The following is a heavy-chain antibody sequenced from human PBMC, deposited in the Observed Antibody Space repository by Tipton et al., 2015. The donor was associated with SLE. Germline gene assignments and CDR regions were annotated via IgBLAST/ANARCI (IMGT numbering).Heavy chain of an antibody. CDR1: GGSISTSVYY. V-gene: IGHV4-39*01. J-gene: IGHJ4*02. CDR3: ASGGDFVVVAAPGAN. CDR2: IYNSGST. D-gene: IGHD2-21*02. Sequence: TLSLTCTVSGGSISTSVYYWGWIRQPPGKGLEWIGSIYNSGSTYYNPSLESRVTISVDTSKNQFSLKLRSVTAADTAVYHCASGGDFVVVAAPGANWGQGTLVTVSS.